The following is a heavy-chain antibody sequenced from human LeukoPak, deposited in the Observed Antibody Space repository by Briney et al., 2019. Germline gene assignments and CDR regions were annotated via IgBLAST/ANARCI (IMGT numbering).Heavy chain of an antibody. CDR1: RFTFSNYG. V-gene: IGHV3-33*01. D-gene: IGHD2-2*01. CDR2: IWYDGSNR. J-gene: IGHJ4*02. Sequence: GGSLRLSCAASRFTFSNYGMHWVRQPPGKGLEWVAAIWYDGSNRWFADSVKGRFSISRDNSKDTLYLQMNSLRAEDTAVYYCARYGQLEGSPFDYWGQGTLVTVSS. CDR3: ARYGQLEGSPFDY.